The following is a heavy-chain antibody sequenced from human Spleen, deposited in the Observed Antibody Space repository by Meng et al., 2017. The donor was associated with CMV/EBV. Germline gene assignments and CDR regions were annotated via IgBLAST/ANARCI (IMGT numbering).Heavy chain of an antibody. J-gene: IGHJ6*02. Sequence: SLKISCVACKFTLRKHWMTWVRQAPGEGLEWVSGISGNTGFIGYADSVKGRFTISRDNAKKTLSLEMNTLRAEDTALYYCAKGGGERVTFDAMDVWGQGTTVTVSS. V-gene: IGHV3-9*01. CDR2: ISGNTGFI. D-gene: IGHD2-21*02. CDR1: KFTLRKHW. CDR3: AKGGGERVTFDAMDV.